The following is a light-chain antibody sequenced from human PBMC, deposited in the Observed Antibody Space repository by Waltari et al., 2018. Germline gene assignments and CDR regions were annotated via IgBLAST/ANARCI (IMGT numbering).Light chain of an antibody. J-gene: IGKJ3*01. CDR2: GAS. Sequence: IVLTQSPGTLSLSPVERATLSCRASESVSSSYLDWYQQKPGPAPRLLIYGASSRATGIPDRFSGSGSGTDFTLTISRLEPEDFAVYYCQQYGSSPLFTFGPGTKVDIK. V-gene: IGKV3-20*01. CDR3: QQYGSSPLFT. CDR1: ESVSSSY.